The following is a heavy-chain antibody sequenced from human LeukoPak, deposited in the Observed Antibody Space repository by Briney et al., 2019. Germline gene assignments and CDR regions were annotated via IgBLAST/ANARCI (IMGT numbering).Heavy chain of an antibody. V-gene: IGHV3-30*02. D-gene: IGHD3-9*01. CDR3: AKDRGYDILTGYLSFDP. CDR1: GFTFSSYG. J-gene: IGHJ5*02. CDR2: IRYDGSNK. Sequence: GGSLRLSCAASGFTFSSYGMHWVRQAPGKGLKWVAFIRYDGSNKYYADSVKGRFTISRDNSKNTLYLQMNSLRAEDTAVYYCAKDRGYDILTGYLSFDPWGQGTLVTVSS.